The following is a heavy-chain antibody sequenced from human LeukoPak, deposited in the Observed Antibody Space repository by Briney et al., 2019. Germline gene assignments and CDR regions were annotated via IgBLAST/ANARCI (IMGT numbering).Heavy chain of an antibody. V-gene: IGHV4-59*08. CDR1: GGSINYYH. CDR3: ARHMSVTYDAFDL. J-gene: IGHJ3*01. CDR2: VFYSGGT. Sequence: SETLSLTCTVSGGSINYYHWSWIRQPPGKGLEWIGYVFYSGGTLYNPSLESRVTISVDTSKTHFSLELTSVTAADTAVYYCARHMSVTYDAFDLWGRGTMVTVSS. D-gene: IGHD2-21*02.